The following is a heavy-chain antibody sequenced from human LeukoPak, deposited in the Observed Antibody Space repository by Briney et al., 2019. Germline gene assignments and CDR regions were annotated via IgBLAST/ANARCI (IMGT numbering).Heavy chain of an antibody. Sequence: GASVTVSCKSSGYTFISYYIHWVRQPPAQGLEWMGIINLSGGSTSYAQKFQGRVTMTRDTSTSTVYMELSSLRSEDTAVYYCARPAGGQPHVGFDIWGQGTMVTVSS. J-gene: IGHJ3*02. V-gene: IGHV1-46*01. CDR3: ARPAGGQPHVGFDI. CDR1: GYTFISYY. D-gene: IGHD3-10*01. CDR2: INLSGGST.